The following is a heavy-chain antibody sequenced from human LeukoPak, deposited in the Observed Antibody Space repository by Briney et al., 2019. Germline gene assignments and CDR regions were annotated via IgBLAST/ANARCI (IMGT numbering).Heavy chain of an antibody. D-gene: IGHD1-14*01. CDR2: IYSGGGA. Sequence: GGSLRLSCAASGFTVTSNYMSWVRQAPGKGLEWVSIIYSGGGAYYADSVKGRFTISRDNSRDTLFLQMDSLRAEDTAVYYCARGHPGKFDYWGQGTLVTVSS. CDR1: GFTVTSNY. V-gene: IGHV3-66*01. CDR3: ARGHPGKFDY. J-gene: IGHJ4*02.